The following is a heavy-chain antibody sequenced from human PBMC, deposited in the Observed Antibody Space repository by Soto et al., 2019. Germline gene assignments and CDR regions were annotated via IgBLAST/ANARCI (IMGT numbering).Heavy chain of an antibody. CDR1: GFSFIKYA. J-gene: IGHJ4*02. CDR2: LSGSGGST. V-gene: IGHV3-23*01. CDR3: ASSIN. Sequence: GGSLRLSCAASGFSFIKYAMSWVRQAPGKGLEWVSGLSGSGGSTSSADSVKGRFAISRDNSRNTLYLQMNSLRDGDTAIYYCASSINWGQGTLVTVSS.